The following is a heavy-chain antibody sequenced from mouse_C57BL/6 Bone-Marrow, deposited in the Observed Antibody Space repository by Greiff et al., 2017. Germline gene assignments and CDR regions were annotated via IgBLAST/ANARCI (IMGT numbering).Heavy chain of an antibody. J-gene: IGHJ3*01. CDR1: GYTFPSYW. V-gene: IGHV1-55*01. CDR2: IFPGSGST. Sequence: VQLQQPGAELVKPGASVKMSCKASGYTFPSYWITWVKQRPAQGLVWIGDIFPGSGSTNYNEKFKSKATLTVDTSSSTAYMQLSSLTSEDSAVYYCARSVHYYSNLLAYWGQGTLVTVSA. D-gene: IGHD2-5*01. CDR3: ARSVHYYSNLLAY.